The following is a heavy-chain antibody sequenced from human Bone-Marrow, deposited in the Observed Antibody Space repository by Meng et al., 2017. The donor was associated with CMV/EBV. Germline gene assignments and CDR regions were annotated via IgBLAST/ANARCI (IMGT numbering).Heavy chain of an antibody. V-gene: IGHV4-39*07. CDR1: GGSISSSSYY. J-gene: IGHJ4*02. CDR2: IYYSGST. D-gene: IGHD3-9*01. Sequence: SETLSLTCTVSGGSISSSSYYWGWIRQSPGKGLEWIGSIYYSGSTYYNPSLKSRVTISVDKSKNQFSLKLSSVTAADTAVYYCARVNYDILTGYYTHTHFDYWGQGTLVTVSS. CDR3: ARVNYDILTGYYTHTHFDY.